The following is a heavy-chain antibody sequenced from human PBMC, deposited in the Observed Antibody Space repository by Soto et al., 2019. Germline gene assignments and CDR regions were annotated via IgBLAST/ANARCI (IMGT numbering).Heavy chain of an antibody. D-gene: IGHD2-21*02. CDR2: ISYDGSNK. Sequence: QVQLVESGGGVVQPGRSLRLSCAASGFTFSSCGMHWVRQAPGKGLEWVAVISYDGSNKYYADSVKGRFTISRDNSKNTLYLQMNSLRAEDTAVYYCAKTSAYCGGDCYFFDYWGQGTLVTVSS. J-gene: IGHJ4*02. CDR3: AKTSAYCGGDCYFFDY. CDR1: GFTFSSCG. V-gene: IGHV3-30*18.